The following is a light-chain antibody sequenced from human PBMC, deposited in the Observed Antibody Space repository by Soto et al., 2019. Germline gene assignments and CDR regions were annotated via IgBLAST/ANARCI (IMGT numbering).Light chain of an antibody. Sequence: EIVMTQSPATLSVSPGERATLSCRASQSVSSNLAWYQQKPGQAPRLLIYGASTRATGIPARFSGSGSGTEFTHTISSLQSEDFAVYYCQQYNNWPPYTVGQGTKLEIK. J-gene: IGKJ2*01. CDR2: GAS. CDR3: QQYNNWPPYT. V-gene: IGKV3-15*01. CDR1: QSVSSN.